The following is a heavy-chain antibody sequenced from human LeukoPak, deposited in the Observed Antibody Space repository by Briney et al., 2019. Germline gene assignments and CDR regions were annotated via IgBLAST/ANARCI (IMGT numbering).Heavy chain of an antibody. CDR1: GYTFTSYG. CDR2: ISAYNGNT. V-gene: IGHV1-18*01. Sequence: GASVKVSCKASGYTFTSYGISWVRQAPGQGLEWMGWISAYNGNTNYAQKLQGRVTMTTDTSTSTAYMELRSLRSDDTAVYYCARDPNTRYDILTGYYDGGWFDPWGQGTLVTVSS. CDR3: ARDPNTRYDILTGYYDGGWFDP. J-gene: IGHJ5*02. D-gene: IGHD3-9*01.